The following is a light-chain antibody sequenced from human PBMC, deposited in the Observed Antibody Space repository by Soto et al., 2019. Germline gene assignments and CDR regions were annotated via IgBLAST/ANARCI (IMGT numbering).Light chain of an antibody. CDR3: QSYDSTLDARYV. CDR2: GDS. V-gene: IGLV1-40*01. Sequence: QSVLTQPPSVSGAPGQRVTISCTGSGSNIGAGYDVHWYQHRPGTAPKLLVFGDSHRPSGVTDRFSGSKSGTSASLAITGLQAEDEGDYYCQSYDSTLDARYVLGTGTKLTVL. J-gene: IGLJ1*01. CDR1: GSNIGAGYD.